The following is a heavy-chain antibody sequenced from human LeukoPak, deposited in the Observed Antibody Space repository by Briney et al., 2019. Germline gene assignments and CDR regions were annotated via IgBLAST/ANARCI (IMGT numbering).Heavy chain of an antibody. Sequence: PSETLSLTCTVSGGSISSSSYFWGWIRQPPGKGLEWIASISYTGSPHYNPSLKSRVTISADTSKNQFSLRLTSVAAADTAVYYCGRHNPGISSWLHYFDYWGQGTLVSVSS. D-gene: IGHD6-13*01. CDR1: GGSISSSSYF. V-gene: IGHV4-39*01. CDR2: ISYTGSP. J-gene: IGHJ4*02. CDR3: GRHNPGISSWLHYFDY.